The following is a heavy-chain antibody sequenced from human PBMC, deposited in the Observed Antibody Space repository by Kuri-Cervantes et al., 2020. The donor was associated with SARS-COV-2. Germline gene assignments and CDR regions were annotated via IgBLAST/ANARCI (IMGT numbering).Heavy chain of an antibody. CDR1: GGTFSSYV. CDR2: IIPILGIA. V-gene: IGHV1-69*10. CDR3: ATDPFCSGGSCYPDRFDP. D-gene: IGHD2-15*01. Sequence: SVKVSCKASGGTFSSYVISWVRQAPGQGLEWMGGIIPILGIANYAQKFQGRVTITADKSTSTAYMELSSLRSEDTAVYYCATDPFCSGGSCYPDRFDPWGQGTLVTVSS. J-gene: IGHJ5*02.